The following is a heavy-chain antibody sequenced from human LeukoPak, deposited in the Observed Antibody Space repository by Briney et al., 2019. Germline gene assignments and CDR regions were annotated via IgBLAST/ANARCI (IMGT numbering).Heavy chain of an antibody. CDR2: MSPNSGNT. J-gene: IGHJ6*02. D-gene: IGHD3-3*01. Sequence: GASVKLSCKASGYTFTSYAMSWVRQATGQGLEWMGWMSPNSGNTGYAQKFKGRVTMTRNTSISTAYMELSSLRAEDTAVYYCARSYYDFWSLHYYGMDVWGQGTTVTVSS. CDR1: GYTFTSYA. V-gene: IGHV1-8*01. CDR3: ARSYYDFWSLHYYGMDV.